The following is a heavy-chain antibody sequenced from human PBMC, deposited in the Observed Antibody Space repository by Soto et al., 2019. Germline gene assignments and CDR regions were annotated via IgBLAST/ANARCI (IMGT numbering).Heavy chain of an antibody. Sequence: GGSLGLCCVASGFTFSTYWMSWVRQAPGKGLEXVAXXKXXGXXXXXVXXGKGRFTIARDNAKNSLYLQMSSLRAEETAVYYCARSQWLANAAFDIWGQGTMVTASS. CDR2: XKXXGXXX. D-gene: IGHD6-19*01. CDR3: ARSQWLANAAFDI. J-gene: IGHJ3*02. CDR1: GFTFSTYW. V-gene: IGHV3-7*03.